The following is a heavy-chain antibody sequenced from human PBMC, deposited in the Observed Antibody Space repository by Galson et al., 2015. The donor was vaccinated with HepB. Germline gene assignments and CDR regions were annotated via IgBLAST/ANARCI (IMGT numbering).Heavy chain of an antibody. D-gene: IGHD4-17*01. J-gene: IGHJ6*03. CDR3: ATNMKTTVTTRRYYYYMDV. V-gene: IGHV1-24*01. CDR1: GYTLTELS. Sequence: SVKVSCKVSGYTLTELSMHWVRQAPGKGLEWMGGFDPEDGETIYAQKFQGRVTMTEDTSTDTAYMELSSLRSEDTAVYYCATNMKTTVTTRRYYYYMDVWGKGTTVTVSS. CDR2: FDPEDGET.